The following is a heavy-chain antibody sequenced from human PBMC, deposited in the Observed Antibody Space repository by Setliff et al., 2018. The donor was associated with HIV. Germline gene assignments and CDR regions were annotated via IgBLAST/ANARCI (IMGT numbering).Heavy chain of an antibody. Sequence: PSETLSLTCNVSSGPVNNYWWTWIRQPPGKGLEWIGYISYTGTTKYNPPLKSRVTISIDTSKNQFSLKLSSVTAADTAVYYCARGGYSYGLYWGQGTLVTVS. CDR1: SGPVNNYW. V-gene: IGHV4-59*02. D-gene: IGHD5-18*01. CDR2: ISYTGTT. CDR3: ARGGYSYGLY. J-gene: IGHJ4*02.